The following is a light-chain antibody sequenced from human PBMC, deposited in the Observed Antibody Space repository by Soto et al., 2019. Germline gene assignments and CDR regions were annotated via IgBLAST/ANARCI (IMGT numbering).Light chain of an antibody. CDR1: QDIGSA. CDR3: QQFIGFPLT. V-gene: IGKV1-13*02. Sequence: IQLTQSPSSLSASVGDRVTITCRAGQDIGSALAWYQQRPGKAPKLLLYDASTLKAGVPSRFSGSGSGTDFTLPITSLRPEDFATYYCQQFIGFPLTFGGGTKVQIK. CDR2: DAS. J-gene: IGKJ4*01.